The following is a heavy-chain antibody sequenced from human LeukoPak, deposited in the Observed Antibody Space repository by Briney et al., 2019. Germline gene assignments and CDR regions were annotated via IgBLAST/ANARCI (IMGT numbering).Heavy chain of an antibody. CDR2: IYYSGST. D-gene: IGHD3-10*01. Sequence: SETLSLTCTVSGGFISSYYWSWIRQPPGKGLEWIGYIYYSGSTNYNPSLKSRVTISVDTSKNQFSLKLSSVTAADTAVYYCXXXXXXXSYYQITENWFDPWGQGTLVTVSS. V-gene: IGHV4-59*01. J-gene: IGHJ5*02. CDR3: XXXXXXXSYYQITENWFDP. CDR1: GGFISSYY.